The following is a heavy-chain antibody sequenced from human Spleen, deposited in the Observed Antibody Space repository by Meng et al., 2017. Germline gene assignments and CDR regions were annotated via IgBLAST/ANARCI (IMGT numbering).Heavy chain of an antibody. V-gene: IGHV3-23*01. CDR1: GFTFSSYA. CDR2: ISGSSGST. J-gene: IGHJ4*02. D-gene: IGHD3-10*01. Sequence: ESLKISCAASGFTFSSYAMNWVRQAPGKGLEWVSGISGSSGSTYYADSVKGRFTISRDNSKNTLYLQMNSLRAEDTAVYYCAKWGWVDMVRGVHYFDYWGQGTLVTVSS. CDR3: AKWGWVDMVRGVHYFDY.